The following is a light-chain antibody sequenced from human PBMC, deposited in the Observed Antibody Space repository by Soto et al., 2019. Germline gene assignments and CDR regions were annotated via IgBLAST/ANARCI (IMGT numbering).Light chain of an antibody. CDR1: SSDVGSYNL. CDR2: EDT. J-gene: IGLJ2*01. Sequence: QSALTQPASVSGSPGQSITISCTGTSSDVGSYNLVSWYQQHPGKAPKLMIYEDTKRPSGVSNRFSGSKSGNTASLTISGLQAEDEAYYCGCSYAGSSTFVVFGGGTQLTVL. V-gene: IGLV2-23*02. CDR3: CSYAGSSTFVV.